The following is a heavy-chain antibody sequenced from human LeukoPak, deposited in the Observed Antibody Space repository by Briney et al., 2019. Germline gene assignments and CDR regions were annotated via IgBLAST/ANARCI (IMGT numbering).Heavy chain of an antibody. CDR1: GGTFSSYA. CDR3: ARARPGGFTIFGVVPGGVYYFDY. CDR2: IIPIFGTA. J-gene: IGHJ4*02. V-gene: IGHV1-69*13. Sequence: ASVKVSCKASGGTFSSYAISWVRQAPGQGLEWMGGIIPIFGTANYAQKFQGRVTITADESTSTAYMELSSLRSEDTAVYYCARARPGGFTIFGVVPGGVYYFDYWGQGTLVTVSS. D-gene: IGHD3-3*01.